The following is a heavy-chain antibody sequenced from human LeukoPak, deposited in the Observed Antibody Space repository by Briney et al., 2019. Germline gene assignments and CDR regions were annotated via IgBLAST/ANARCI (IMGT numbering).Heavy chain of an antibody. J-gene: IGHJ3*02. CDR3: ARGNYDSTGYYYMGDTLDI. Sequence: SETLSLTCTVSGGSITNYYWNWIRQPAGKGLEWIGHIYISGSTNYNPSLKSRVTISVDTSKNQFSLKVNSVTAADTAVYYCARGNYDSTGYYYMGDTLDIWGQGTMVTVSS. D-gene: IGHD3-22*01. V-gene: IGHV4-4*07. CDR1: GGSITNYY. CDR2: IYISGST.